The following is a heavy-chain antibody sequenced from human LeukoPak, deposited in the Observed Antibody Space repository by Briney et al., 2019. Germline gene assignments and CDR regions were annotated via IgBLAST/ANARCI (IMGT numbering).Heavy chain of an antibody. CDR2: IRRGANRYTT. Sequence: LGGSLRLSCAASGFTFSDYILDWVRQAPGKGLEWVGRIRRGANRYTTEYAASVKGRFIISRDDSKNSLYLHMNSLKTEDTAVYHCTRDGGEGGNSAFDIWGQGTMVTVSS. CDR1: GFTFSDYI. V-gene: IGHV3-72*01. D-gene: IGHD3-16*01. CDR3: TRDGGEGGNSAFDI. J-gene: IGHJ3*02.